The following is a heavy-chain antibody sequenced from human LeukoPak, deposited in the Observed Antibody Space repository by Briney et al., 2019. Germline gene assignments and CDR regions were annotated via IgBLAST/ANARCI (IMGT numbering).Heavy chain of an antibody. CDR3: ARGFQLGDSPV. CDR1: GFTLSPYS. CDR2: ISKDGSEK. Sequence: GESLRLSCAASGFTLSPYSLSWLRQTPGKGLEWVAYISKDGSEKAYVDSVKGRYTISRDNAKGSLYLQLNSLSAEDTAVYYCARGFQLGDSPVWGQGTLVTVSS. D-gene: IGHD2-21*02. J-gene: IGHJ4*02. V-gene: IGHV3-7*01.